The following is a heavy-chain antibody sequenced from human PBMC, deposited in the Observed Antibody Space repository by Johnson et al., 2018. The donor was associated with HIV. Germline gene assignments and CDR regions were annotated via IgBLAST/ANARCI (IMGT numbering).Heavy chain of an antibody. CDR2: ISWNSGSI. CDR3: ANLGDYGGNNGFDI. D-gene: IGHD4-23*01. Sequence: VQLVESGGGVVRPGGSLRLSCAAAGFTFDDYAMHWVRQAPGKGLEWVSGISWNSGSIGYADSVKGRFTISRDNAKNSLYLQMNSLTTEDTAVYYCANLGDYGGNNGFDIWGQGTMVTVSS. J-gene: IGHJ3*02. CDR1: GFTFDDYA. V-gene: IGHV3-9*01.